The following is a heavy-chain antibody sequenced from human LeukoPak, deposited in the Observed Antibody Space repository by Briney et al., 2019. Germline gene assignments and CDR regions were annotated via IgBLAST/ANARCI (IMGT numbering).Heavy chain of an antibody. V-gene: IGHV1-24*01. CDR1: GYTLTELS. J-gene: IGHJ4*02. Sequence: ASVTVSCTVSGYTLTELSIHWVRQAPGKGLEWMGGFDPEDGETSYAQQFQGRVTMTEDTSTDTAYMEMSSLRSDDTAVYYCAIVVDYHDSSGYYLDYWGQGTLVTVSS. CDR3: AIVVDYHDSSGYYLDY. D-gene: IGHD3-22*01. CDR2: FDPEDGET.